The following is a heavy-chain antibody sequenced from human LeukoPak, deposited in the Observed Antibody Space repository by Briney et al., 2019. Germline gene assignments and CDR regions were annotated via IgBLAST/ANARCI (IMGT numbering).Heavy chain of an antibody. V-gene: IGHV3-48*03. J-gene: IGHJ4*02. CDR2: ISSSGSTI. CDR3: ARGKYSSGWFDY. D-gene: IGHD6-25*01. CDR1: GFTFSSYE. Sequence: PGGSLRLSCAASGFTFSSYEMNWVRQAPGRGLEWVSYISSSGSTIYYADSVKGRFIISRDNAKNSLYLQMNSLRAEDTAVYYCARGKYSSGWFDYWGQGTLVTVSS.